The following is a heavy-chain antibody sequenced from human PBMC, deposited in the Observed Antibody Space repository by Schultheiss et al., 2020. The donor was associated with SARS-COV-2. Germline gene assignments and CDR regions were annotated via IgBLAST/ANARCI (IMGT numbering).Heavy chain of an antibody. V-gene: IGHV3-53*05. Sequence: GESLKISCAASGFTVSSNYMSWVRQAPGKGLEWVSVIYSAGSTYYADSVKGRFTISRDNSKNTLYLQMNSLRAEDTAVYYCARDIRLRLGELSFSANYWGQGTLVTVSS. CDR1: GFTVSSNY. D-gene: IGHD3-16*02. CDR3: ARDIRLRLGELSFSANY. J-gene: IGHJ4*02. CDR2: IYSAGST.